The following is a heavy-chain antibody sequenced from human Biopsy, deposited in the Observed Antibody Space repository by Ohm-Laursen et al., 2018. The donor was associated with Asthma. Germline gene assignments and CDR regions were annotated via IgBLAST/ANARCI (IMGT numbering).Heavy chain of an antibody. CDR3: ARDFGAGDSDGDDLTLTHYYGMDV. V-gene: IGHV3-9*01. J-gene: IGHJ6*02. CDR2: ISWNSEHI. Sequence: SLRLSCTASGFAVSRDYMFWVRQAPGKGLEWVSVISWNSEHIAYADSVKGRFTISRDTAKNSLYLQMNNLRVEDTAFYYCARDFGAGDSDGDDLTLTHYYGMDVWGQGTTVTVSS. CDR1: GFAVSRDY. D-gene: IGHD4-17*01.